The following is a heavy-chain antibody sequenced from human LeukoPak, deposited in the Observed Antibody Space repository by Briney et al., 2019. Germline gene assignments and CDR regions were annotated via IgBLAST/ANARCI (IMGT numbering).Heavy chain of an antibody. Sequence: QPGGSLRLSCAASGFTFSSYGMHWVRQAPGKGLEWVAVISYDGSNKYYADSVKGRFTISRDNSKNTLYLQMNSLRAEDTAVYYCAREAVNGAFDYWGQGTLVTVSS. J-gene: IGHJ4*02. D-gene: IGHD3-10*01. CDR1: GFTFSSYG. V-gene: IGHV3-30*03. CDR3: AREAVNGAFDY. CDR2: ISYDGSNK.